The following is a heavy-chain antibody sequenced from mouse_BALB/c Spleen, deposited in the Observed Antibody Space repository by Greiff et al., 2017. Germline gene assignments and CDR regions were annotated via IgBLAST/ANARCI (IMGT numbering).Heavy chain of an antibody. Sequence: VQLQQPGAELVMPGASVKMSCKASGYTFTDYWMHWVKQRPGQGLEWIGAIDTSDSYTSYNQKFKGKATLTVDESSSTAYMQLSSLTSEDSAVYYCARQVRRDYYAMDYWGQGTSVTVSS. CDR1: GYTFTDYW. D-gene: IGHD2-14*01. V-gene: IGHV1-69*01. J-gene: IGHJ4*01. CDR2: IDTSDSYT. CDR3: ARQVRRDYYAMDY.